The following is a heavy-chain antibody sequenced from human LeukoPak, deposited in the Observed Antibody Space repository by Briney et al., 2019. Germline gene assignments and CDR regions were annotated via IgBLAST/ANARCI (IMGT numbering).Heavy chain of an antibody. CDR3: AKDRGMVRGVKIDF. CDR1: GLTFSSYG. D-gene: IGHD3-10*01. V-gene: IGHV3-30*18. CDR2: ISYDGNNK. J-gene: IGHJ4*02. Sequence: GRSLRLSCAASGLTFSSYGMHWVRQAPGKGLEWVAVISYDGNNKNYADSVKGRFTISRDNSKNTLYLQMNSLRAEDTAVYYCAKDRGMVRGVKIDFWGQGTLVTVSS.